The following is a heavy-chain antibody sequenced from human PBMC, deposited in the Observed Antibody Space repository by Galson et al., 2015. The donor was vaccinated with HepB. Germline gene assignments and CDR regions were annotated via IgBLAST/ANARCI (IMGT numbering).Heavy chain of an antibody. V-gene: IGHV3-23*01. Sequence: SLRLSCAASGFTFSSYAMSWVRQAPGKGLEWVSAISGSGGSTYYADSVKGRFTISRDNSKNTLYLQMNSLRAEDTAVYYCANSRGSPPRDFDYWGQGTLVTVSS. CDR3: ANSRGSPPRDFDY. CDR2: ISGSGGST. CDR1: GFTFSSYA. D-gene: IGHD3-10*01. J-gene: IGHJ4*02.